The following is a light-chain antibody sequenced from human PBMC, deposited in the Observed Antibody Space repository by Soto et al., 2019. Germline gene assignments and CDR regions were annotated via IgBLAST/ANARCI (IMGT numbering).Light chain of an antibody. J-gene: IGLJ3*02. CDR3: AAWDDSLNAWV. Sequence: VLTQPPSASGTPGQRVTISCSGSSSNIGSNTVNWYQQLPGTAPKRLIYSNNQRPSGVPDRFSGSKFGTSASLAISGLLSEDEADYYCAAWDDSLNAWVFGGGTKLTVL. V-gene: IGLV1-44*01. CDR2: SNN. CDR1: SSNIGSNT.